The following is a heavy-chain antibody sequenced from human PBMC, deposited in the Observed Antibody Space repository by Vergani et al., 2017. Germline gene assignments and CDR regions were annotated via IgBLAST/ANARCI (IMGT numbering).Heavy chain of an antibody. CDR3: AREDYGSGSYYNIFDY. V-gene: IGHV4-59*01. CDR2: IYYSGST. CDR1: GGSISSYY. D-gene: IGHD3-10*01. J-gene: IGHJ4*02. Sequence: QVQLQESGPGLVKPSETLSLTCTVSGGSISSYYWSWIRQPPGKGLEWIGYIYYSGSTNYNPSLKRRVTISVDTSKNQFSLKQSSVTAADTAVYYCAREDYGSGSYYNIFDYWGQGTLVTVSS.